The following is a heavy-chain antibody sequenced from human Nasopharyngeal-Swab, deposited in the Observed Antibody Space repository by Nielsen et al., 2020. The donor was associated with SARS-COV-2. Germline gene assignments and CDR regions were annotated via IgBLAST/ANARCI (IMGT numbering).Heavy chain of an antibody. CDR1: GFSLSTSGVG. V-gene: IGHV2-5*02. D-gene: IGHD6-25*01. CDR3: VRSSGWRLDS. J-gene: IGHJ4*02. CDR2: ISWDDDK. Sequence: SGPTLVQPTQTLTLTCTFSGFSLSTSGVGVGWIRQPPGKALEWLALISWDDDKLYSPSLKSRLTITKDTSKNQVVLTMTNMDPSDTATYYCVRSSGWRLDSWGQGSLVTVSS.